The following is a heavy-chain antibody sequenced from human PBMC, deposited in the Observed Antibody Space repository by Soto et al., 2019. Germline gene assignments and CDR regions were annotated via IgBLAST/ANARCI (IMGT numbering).Heavy chain of an antibody. Sequence: QVQLVQSGAEVKKPGASVKVSCKASGYTFTSYGISWVRQAPGQGLEWVGWINTYNSNTNYAQKLQGRVTMTTDTPTRTAYMELRSLRSDDTAVYYCARTCSSSSCPSYWGQGTLVTVSS. CDR3: ARTCSSSSCPSY. V-gene: IGHV1-18*01. CDR1: GYTFTSYG. J-gene: IGHJ4*02. D-gene: IGHD2-2*01. CDR2: INTYNSNT.